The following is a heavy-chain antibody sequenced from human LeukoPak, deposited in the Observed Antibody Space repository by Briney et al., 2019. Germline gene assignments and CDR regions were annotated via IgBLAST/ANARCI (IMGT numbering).Heavy chain of an antibody. CDR2: INAGNGNT. V-gene: IGHV1-3*01. Sequence: GASVKVSCKASGYTFTSYAMHWVRQAPGQRLEWMGWINAGNGNTKYSQKFQGRVTITRDKSASTAYMELSSLRSEDTAVYYCARDPHPNYGSGSYYRYWGQGTLVTVSS. CDR3: ARDPHPNYGSGSYYRY. D-gene: IGHD3-10*01. J-gene: IGHJ4*02. CDR1: GYTFTSYA.